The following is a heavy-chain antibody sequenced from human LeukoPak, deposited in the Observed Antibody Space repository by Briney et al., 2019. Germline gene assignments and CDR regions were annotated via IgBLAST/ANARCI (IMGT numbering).Heavy chain of an antibody. D-gene: IGHD6-13*01. Sequence: GGSLRLSCAASGFTFSSYGMHWVRQVPGKGLEWVAVISYDGSNKYYADSVKGRFTISRDNSKSTLYLQMNSLISEDTAVYYCAKELGASSWSAFDYWGQGTLVTVSS. V-gene: IGHV3-30*18. CDR1: GFTFSSYG. CDR2: ISYDGSNK. J-gene: IGHJ4*02. CDR3: AKELGASSWSAFDY.